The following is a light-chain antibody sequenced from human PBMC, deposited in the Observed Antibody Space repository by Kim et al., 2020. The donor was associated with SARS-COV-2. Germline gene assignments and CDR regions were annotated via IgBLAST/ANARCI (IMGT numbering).Light chain of an antibody. V-gene: IGKV3-11*01. CDR1: QSVSSY. CDR2: DAS. CDR3: QQRSTWT. J-gene: IGKJ1*01. Sequence: LSLFPEERATLSCRASQSVSSYLAWYQQKPGQAPRLLIYDASNRATGIPARFSGSGSGTDFTLTISSLEPEDFAVYYCQQRSTWTFGQGTKVDIK.